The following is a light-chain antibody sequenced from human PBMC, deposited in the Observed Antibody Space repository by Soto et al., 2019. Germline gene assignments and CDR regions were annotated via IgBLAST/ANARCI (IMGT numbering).Light chain of an antibody. Sequence: QSALTQPASVSGSPGQSITISCTGTSSDVGGYNYVSWYHQHPGKDPKLMIYEVSNRPSGVSNRFSGSKSGNTASLTISGLQAEDEADYYCSSYTSSRTLVFGGGTKLTVL. CDR3: SSYTSSRTLV. CDR2: EVS. CDR1: SSDVGGYNY. J-gene: IGLJ2*01. V-gene: IGLV2-14*01.